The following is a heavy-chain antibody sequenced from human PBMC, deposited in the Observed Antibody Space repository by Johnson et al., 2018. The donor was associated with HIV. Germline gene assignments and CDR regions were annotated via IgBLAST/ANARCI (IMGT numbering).Heavy chain of an antibody. Sequence: QMLLVESGGGLVKPGGSLRLSCAASGFTFSDYYMSWIRQAPGKGLEWVSYISISGSTGYADSVKGRFTISRDNAKNSLYLQMNSLRAEDTALYYCARRGSSSGFSGWRAFDIWGQGTMVTVSS. V-gene: IGHV3-11*01. D-gene: IGHD6-6*01. CDR2: ISISGST. J-gene: IGHJ3*02. CDR1: GFTFSDYY. CDR3: ARRGSSSGFSGWRAFDI.